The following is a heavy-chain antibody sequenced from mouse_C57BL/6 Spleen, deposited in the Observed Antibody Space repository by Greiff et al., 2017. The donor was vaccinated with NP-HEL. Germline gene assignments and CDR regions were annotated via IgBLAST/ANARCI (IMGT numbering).Heavy chain of an antibody. Sequence: VQLQQSGAELVRPGSSVKLSCKASGYTFTSYWMHWVKQRPIQGLEWIGNIDPSDSETHYNQKFKDKATLTVDKSSSTAYMQLSSLTSEDSAVYYCARDYDGYYYYAMDYWGQGTSVTVSS. D-gene: IGHD2-3*01. CDR3: ARDYDGYYYYAMDY. V-gene: IGHV1-52*01. CDR2: IDPSDSET. CDR1: GYTFTSYW. J-gene: IGHJ4*01.